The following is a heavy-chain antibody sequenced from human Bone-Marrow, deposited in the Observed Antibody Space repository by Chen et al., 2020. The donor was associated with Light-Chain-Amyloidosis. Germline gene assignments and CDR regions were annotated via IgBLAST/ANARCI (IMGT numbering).Heavy chain of an antibody. Sequence: EVQLEQSGPDVKKPGESLKISCKGSGYTFPNYWIGWVRQMPGKGLEWMGVIYPDYSDARYSPSFAGQVTISADKSITAAYLQWRSRKASDTAMYYCARRRDGYNVDYWGQGTLVTVSS. D-gene: IGHD5-12*01. CDR3: ARRRDGYNVDY. V-gene: IGHV5-51*01. CDR2: IYPDYSDA. CDR1: GYTFPNYW. J-gene: IGHJ4*02.